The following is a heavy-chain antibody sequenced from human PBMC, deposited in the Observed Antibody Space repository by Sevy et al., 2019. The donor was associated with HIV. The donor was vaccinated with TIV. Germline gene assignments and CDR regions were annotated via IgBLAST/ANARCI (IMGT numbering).Heavy chain of an antibody. CDR3: ALERLSSDVAEYFQN. CDR2: LSYDGINK. V-gene: IGHV3-30-3*01. D-gene: IGHD1-1*01. Sequence: GGSLRLTCATSGFTFSSYSMHWVRLAPGKGLEWVATLSYDGINKDYADSVKGRFTISRDNFKNSLSLQMNSLRAEDTAVYFCALERLSSDVAEYFQNWGQGTLVTVSS. CDR1: GFTFSSYS. J-gene: IGHJ1*01.